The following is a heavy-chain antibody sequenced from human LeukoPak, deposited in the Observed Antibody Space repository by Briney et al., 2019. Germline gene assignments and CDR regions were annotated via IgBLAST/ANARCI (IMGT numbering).Heavy chain of an antibody. V-gene: IGHV3-43*02. CDR1: GLTFDDYA. J-gene: IGHJ4*02. D-gene: IGHD5-18*01. Sequence: PGGSLRLSCAASGLTFDDYAMHWVRQAPGKGLEWVSLISGDGGSTYYADSVKGRFTISRDNSKNSLYLQMNSLRTEDTALYYCAKGYTAMAPYYFDYWGQGTLVTVSS. CDR3: AKGYTAMAPYYFDY. CDR2: ISGDGGST.